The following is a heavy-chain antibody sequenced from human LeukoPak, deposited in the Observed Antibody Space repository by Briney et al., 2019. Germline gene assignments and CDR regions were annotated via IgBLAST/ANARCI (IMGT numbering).Heavy chain of an antibody. CDR3: ARGSSSSWYSHVDY. Sequence: SDTLSLTCTVSGGSINSYYWSWIRQPAGKGLEWIGRIYTSGSTNYTPSLKSRVTMSLDTSKNQFSLKLSSVTAADTAVYYCARGSSSSWYSHVDYWGQGTLVTVSS. J-gene: IGHJ4*02. CDR1: GGSINSYY. V-gene: IGHV4-4*07. CDR2: IYTSGST. D-gene: IGHD6-13*01.